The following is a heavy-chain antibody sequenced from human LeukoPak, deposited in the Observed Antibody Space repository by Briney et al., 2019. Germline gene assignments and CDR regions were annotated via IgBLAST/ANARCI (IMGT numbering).Heavy chain of an antibody. V-gene: IGHV3-9*03. J-gene: IGHJ6*03. Sequence: PGRSLRLSCAASGFTFDDYAMHWVRQAPGKGLEWVSGISWNSGSIGYADSVKGRFTISRDNAKNSLYLQMNSLRAEDMALYYCAKDIGSDYYYYYMDVWGKGTTVTVSS. CDR3: AKDIGSDYYYYYMDV. CDR2: ISWNSGSI. CDR1: GFTFDDYA.